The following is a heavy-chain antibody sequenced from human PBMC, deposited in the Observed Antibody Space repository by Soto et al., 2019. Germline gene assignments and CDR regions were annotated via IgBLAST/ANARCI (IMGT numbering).Heavy chain of an antibody. V-gene: IGHV3-23*01. D-gene: IGHD2-8*01. CDR3: AKDRLTDYHRYAPNL. CDR2: ISGSGDTT. CDR1: EFTFINYA. J-gene: IGHJ3*01. Sequence: PGGALRLSCAASEFTFINYALSWVRQPPGKGLEWVSAISGSGDTTYYEDSVRGRFTISRDNSKNTLCVQMNCLRAEDTAIYFCAKDRLTDYHRYAPNLWGQGTLVTVAS.